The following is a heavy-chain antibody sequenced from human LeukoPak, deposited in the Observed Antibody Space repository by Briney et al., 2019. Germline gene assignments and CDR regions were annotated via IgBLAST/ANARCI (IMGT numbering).Heavy chain of an antibody. D-gene: IGHD2-15*01. CDR1: GGSISSGGYY. CDR2: IYYSGST. CDR3: ARASSLWWFHFDY. V-gene: IGHV4-31*03. J-gene: IGHJ4*02. Sequence: PSQTLSLTCTVSGGSISSGGYYWSWIRQHPGKGLEWIGYIYYSGSTYYNPSLKSRVTISVDTSKNQFSLKLSSVTAADTAVYYCARASSLWWFHFDYWGQGTLVTVSS.